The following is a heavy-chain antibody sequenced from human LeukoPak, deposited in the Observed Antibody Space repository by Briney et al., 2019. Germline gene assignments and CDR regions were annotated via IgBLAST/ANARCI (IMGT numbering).Heavy chain of an antibody. V-gene: IGHV3-21*01. CDR1: GFTFSSYS. Sequence: GGSLRLSCAASGFTFSSYSMNWVRQAPGKGLEWVSSISSSSSYIYYADSVKGRFTISRGNAKNSLYLQMNSLRAEDTAVYYCARAWFGESFDYWGQGTLVTVSS. J-gene: IGHJ4*02. D-gene: IGHD3-10*01. CDR2: ISSSSSYI. CDR3: ARAWFGESFDY.